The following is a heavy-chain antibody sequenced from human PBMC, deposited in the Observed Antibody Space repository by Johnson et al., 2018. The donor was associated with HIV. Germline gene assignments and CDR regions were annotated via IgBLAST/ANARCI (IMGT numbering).Heavy chain of an antibody. D-gene: IGHD3-16*01. CDR2: INWNGGST. CDR1: GFTFDDYG. J-gene: IGHJ3*01. CDR3: AKDWGANKEDGGATDYYDLAVAYPAPDQGAVVGALDA. Sequence: VQLVESGGGVVRPGGSLRLSCAASGFTFDDYGMSWVRQAPGKGLAWVSGINWNGGSTGYADSVKGRFTISRDNAKNSLYMDMNILRLEDTAVYYCAKDWGANKEDGGATDYYDLAVAYPAPDQGAVVGALDAGGKGTMVTVS. V-gene: IGHV3-20*04.